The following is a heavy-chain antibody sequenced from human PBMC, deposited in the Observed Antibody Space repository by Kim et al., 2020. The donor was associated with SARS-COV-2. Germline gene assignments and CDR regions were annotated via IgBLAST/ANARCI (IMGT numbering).Heavy chain of an antibody. CDR3: AKDKMVRGVIMGYFDY. Sequence: SVKGRFTISRDNAKNSLYLQMNSLRAEDTALYYCAKDKMVRGVIMGYFDYWGQGTLVTVSS. V-gene: IGHV3-9*01. D-gene: IGHD3-10*01. J-gene: IGHJ4*02.